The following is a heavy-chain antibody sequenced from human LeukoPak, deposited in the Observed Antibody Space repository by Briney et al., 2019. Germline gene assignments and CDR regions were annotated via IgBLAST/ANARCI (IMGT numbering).Heavy chain of an antibody. CDR2: IQFDESSK. Sequence: GGSLRLSCAASGFNFRTYGMHRVRQAPGKGLEWVAFIQFDESSKNYADSVKGRFTLSRDNSKNTVYLQVNSLRAEDTAVYYCAKEDGTVVVSTFGDWGQGTLVTVSS. D-gene: IGHD3-22*01. J-gene: IGHJ4*02. CDR3: AKEDGTVVVSTFGD. V-gene: IGHV3-30*02. CDR1: GFNFRTYG.